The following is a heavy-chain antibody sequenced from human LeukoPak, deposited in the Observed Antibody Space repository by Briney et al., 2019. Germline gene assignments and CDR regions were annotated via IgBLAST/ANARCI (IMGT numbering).Heavy chain of an antibody. J-gene: IGHJ6*03. CDR1: GYSFTSYW. V-gene: IGHV5-51*01. D-gene: IGHD5-18*01. CDR2: FYPGDSDT. CDR3: ARRQGYSYGLDDYYMDV. Sequence: GESLKISCKGSGYSFTSYWIGWVRQMPGRGREWMGIFYPGDSDTRYSPSFQGQVTISAEKSISTAYLQWSSLKASDTAMYYCARRQGYSYGLDDYYMDVWGKGTTVTVSS.